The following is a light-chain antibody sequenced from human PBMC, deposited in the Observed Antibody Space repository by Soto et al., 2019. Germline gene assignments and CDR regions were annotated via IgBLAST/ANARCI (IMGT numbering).Light chain of an antibody. CDR1: SSNIGAGYD. J-gene: IGLJ1*01. V-gene: IGLV1-40*01. Sequence: QSVLTQPPSVSGAPGQRVTISCTGSSSNIGAGYDVHWYQQLPGTAPKLLISANSHRPSGVPDRFSGSKSGTSASLAITGLQAEDEADYYCQSYDSGLIGLTFGTGTKLTVL. CDR2: ANS. CDR3: QSYDSGLIGLT.